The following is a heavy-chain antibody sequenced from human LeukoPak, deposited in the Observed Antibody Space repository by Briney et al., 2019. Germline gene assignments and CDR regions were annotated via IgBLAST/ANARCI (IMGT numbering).Heavy chain of an antibody. V-gene: IGHV3-7*04. Sequence: GGSLRLSCEASGFTFSANWMSWVRQAPGKGLEWVANIKHAGSEKYNMASVKGRFSISRDNAKNSLYLHMNTLRVEDTAVYYCARIGGIAVAGSVHWYFDLWGRGTLVTVSS. CDR3: ARIGGIAVAGSVHWYFDL. J-gene: IGHJ2*01. CDR2: IKHAGSEK. D-gene: IGHD6-19*01. CDR1: GFTFSANW.